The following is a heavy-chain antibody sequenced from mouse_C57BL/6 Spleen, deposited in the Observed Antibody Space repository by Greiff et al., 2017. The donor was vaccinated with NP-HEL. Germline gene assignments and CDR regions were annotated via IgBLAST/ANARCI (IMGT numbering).Heavy chain of an antibody. J-gene: IGHJ2*01. Sequence: VQLKESGPGLVKPSQSLSLTCSVTGYSITSGYYWNWIRQFPGNNLEWMGYISYDGSNNYNPSLKNRISITRDTSKNQFFLKLNSVTTEDTATYYCARDQHDYFDYWGQGTTLTVSS. CDR1: GYSITSGYY. CDR3: ARDQHDYFDY. CDR2: ISYDGSN. V-gene: IGHV3-6*01.